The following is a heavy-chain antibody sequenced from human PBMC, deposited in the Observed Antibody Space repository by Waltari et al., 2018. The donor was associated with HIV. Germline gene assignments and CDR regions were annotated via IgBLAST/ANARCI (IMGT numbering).Heavy chain of an antibody. V-gene: IGHV3-11*05. D-gene: IGHD4-17*01. CDR1: GFTFSDYY. CDR2: IAVSSAYT. CDR3: ARVARGLRQGTFDI. Sequence: QVHLVESGGDLVKPGGSLRLSCVASGFTFSDYYMTWIRQAPGKRLDGVSYIAVSSAYTNYGDSVKGRFTMSRDDAKKSLFLQMNSLRPEDTAVYYCARVARGLRQGTFDIWGQGTMVTVSS. J-gene: IGHJ3*02.